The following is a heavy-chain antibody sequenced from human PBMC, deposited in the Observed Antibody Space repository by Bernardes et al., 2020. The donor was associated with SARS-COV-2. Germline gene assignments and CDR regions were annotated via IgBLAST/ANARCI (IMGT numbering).Heavy chain of an antibody. V-gene: IGHV3-74*01. CDR2: ITPDGSNK. J-gene: IGHJ4*02. Sequence: GGSLRLSCTASGITFSSYWMHWGHQVPGKGLVWVSRITPDGSNKDYAASVKGRFTISRDNSKSTLYLQMNSLRADDSAVYYCAKGDDDNWRGWFDCWGQGTLVTVSS. CDR1: GITFSSYW. D-gene: IGHD1-1*01. CDR3: AKGDDDNWRGWFDC.